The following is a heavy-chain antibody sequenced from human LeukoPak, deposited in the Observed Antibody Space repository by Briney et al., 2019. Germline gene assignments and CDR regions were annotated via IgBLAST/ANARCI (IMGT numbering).Heavy chain of an antibody. CDR3: ARDRGGTSGNWFDP. CDR2: IIPIFGTA. V-gene: IGHV1-69*13. CDR1: GGTFSSYA. D-gene: IGHD3-16*01. Sequence: GASVKVSCEASGGTFSSYAISWVRQAPGQGLEWMGGIIPIFGTANYAQKFQGRVTITADESTSTAYMELSSLRSEDTAVYYCARDRGGTSGNWFDPWGQGTLVTVSS. J-gene: IGHJ5*02.